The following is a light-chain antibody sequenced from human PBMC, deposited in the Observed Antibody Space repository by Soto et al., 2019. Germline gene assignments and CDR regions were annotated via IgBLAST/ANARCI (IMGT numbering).Light chain of an antibody. Sequence: QSVLTQPTSVSGAPGQRGTISCTGSSSNIGAGYDVHWYQHLPGTAPKLLISGNNYRSSGVPDRFSASKSGTSASLAITGLLADDEADYYCQSYDTRLSVLFGGGTKLTVL. V-gene: IGLV1-40*01. CDR3: QSYDTRLSVL. J-gene: IGLJ2*01. CDR1: SSNIGAGYD. CDR2: GNN.